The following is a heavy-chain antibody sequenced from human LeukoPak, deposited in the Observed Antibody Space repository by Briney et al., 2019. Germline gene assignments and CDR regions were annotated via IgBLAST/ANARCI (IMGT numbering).Heavy chain of an antibody. CDR3: AGVLVGCYYYYYMHV. D-gene: IGHD1-26*01. CDR1: GGSFSGYY. J-gene: IGHJ6*03. Sequence: SETLSLTCAVHGGSFSGYYWSWIRQPPGKGLEWIGEINHSGSTNYNPSLKSRVTISVDTSKNQFSLKLSSVTAADTAVYYCAGVLVGCYYYYYMHVWGKGTPVTVCS. V-gene: IGHV4-34*01. CDR2: INHSGST.